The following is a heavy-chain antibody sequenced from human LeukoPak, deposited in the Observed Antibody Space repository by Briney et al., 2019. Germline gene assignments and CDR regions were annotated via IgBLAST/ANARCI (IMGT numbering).Heavy chain of an antibody. CDR1: GGTFSSYA. CDR3: ARGKRITIFGVVIYRAFDI. D-gene: IGHD3-3*01. J-gene: IGHJ3*02. Sequence: SVKVSCKASGGTFSSYAISWVRQAPGQGLEWMGGITPIFGTANYAQKFQGRVTITADESTSTAYMELSSLRSGDTAVYYCARGKRITIFGVVIYRAFDIWGQGTMVTVSS. V-gene: IGHV1-69*01. CDR2: ITPIFGTA.